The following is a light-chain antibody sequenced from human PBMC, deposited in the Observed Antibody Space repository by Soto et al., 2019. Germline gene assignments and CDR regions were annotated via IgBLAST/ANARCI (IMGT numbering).Light chain of an antibody. CDR2: YDS. V-gene: IGLV3-21*04. CDR1: NIGSKS. Sequence: SYELTQPPSVSVAPGKTARITCGGNNIGSKSVHWYQQKPGQAPVLVIYYDSDRPSGIPERFSGSNSGNTATLTISRVEVGDEADYYCQVWDSTSDHRVFGGGTKVTVL. J-gene: IGLJ3*02. CDR3: QVWDSTSDHRV.